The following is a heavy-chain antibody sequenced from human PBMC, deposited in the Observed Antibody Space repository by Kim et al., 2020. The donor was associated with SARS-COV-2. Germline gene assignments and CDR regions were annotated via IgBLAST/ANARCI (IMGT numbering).Heavy chain of an antibody. V-gene: IGHV4-59*01. D-gene: IGHD3-9*01. Sequence: SETLSLTCTVSGGSISSYYWSWIRQPPGKGLEWIGYIYYSGSTNYNPSLKSRVTISVDTSKNQFSLKLSSVTAADTAVYYCARVQYDILTGYSNFDYWGQGTLVTVSS. CDR1: GGSISSYY. J-gene: IGHJ4*02. CDR3: ARVQYDILTGYSNFDY. CDR2: IYYSGST.